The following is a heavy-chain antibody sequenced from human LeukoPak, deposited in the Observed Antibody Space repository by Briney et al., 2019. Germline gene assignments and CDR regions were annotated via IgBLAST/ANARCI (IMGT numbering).Heavy chain of an antibody. CDR1: GFTFSSYW. CDR2: INTDETTT. Sequence: GGSLRLSCAASGFTFSSYWMHWVRQAPGKGLVWVSRINTDETTTNSADSVEGRFTISRDNAKNTLYLQMNSLRAEDTAVYYCARGGYSINSLDYWGQGTLVTVSS. D-gene: IGHD4-11*01. J-gene: IGHJ4*02. V-gene: IGHV3-74*01. CDR3: ARGGYSINSLDY.